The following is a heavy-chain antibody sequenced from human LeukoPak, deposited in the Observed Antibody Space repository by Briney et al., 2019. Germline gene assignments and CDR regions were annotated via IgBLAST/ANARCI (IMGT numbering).Heavy chain of an antibody. CDR1: GASISHYY. V-gene: IGHV4-59*01. Sequence: SETLSLTCTVSGASISHYYWSWIRQSPEKRLEWIGYIHSSGTTNYNPSLKSRATLSLDTSRNQLSLTLRSVTAADTAVYYCGRVTDWNDLDYWGQGTLVTVSS. CDR2: IHSSGTT. D-gene: IGHD1-1*01. CDR3: GRVTDWNDLDY. J-gene: IGHJ4*02.